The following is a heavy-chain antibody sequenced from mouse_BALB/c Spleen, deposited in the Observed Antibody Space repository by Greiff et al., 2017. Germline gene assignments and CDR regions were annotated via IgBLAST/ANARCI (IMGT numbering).Heavy chain of an antibody. J-gene: IGHJ3*01. CDR2: ISSGGSYT. CDR1: GFTFSSYA. CDR3: ARDRPFAY. Sequence: EVKVVESGGGLVKPGGSLKLSCAASGFTFSSYAMSWVRQSPEKRLEWVAEISSGGSYTYYPDTVTGRFTISRDNAKNTLYLEMSSLRSEDTAMYYCARDRPFAYWGQGTLVTVSA. V-gene: IGHV5-9-4*01.